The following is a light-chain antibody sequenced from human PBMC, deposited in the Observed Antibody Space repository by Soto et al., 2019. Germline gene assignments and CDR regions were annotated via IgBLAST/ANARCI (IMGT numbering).Light chain of an antibody. CDR2: GAS. J-gene: IGKJ5*01. V-gene: IGKV3-20*01. Sequence: EMLLTQSPGSLSVFPGGRASLSCSASQNVNNRLAWYQQKAGQAPRLLISGASSRATGIPDRFSGSGSGTDFTLTISRLESDDFALYYCQQYAEGTPITFGQGTRLEI. CDR3: QQYAEGTPIT. CDR1: QNVNNR.